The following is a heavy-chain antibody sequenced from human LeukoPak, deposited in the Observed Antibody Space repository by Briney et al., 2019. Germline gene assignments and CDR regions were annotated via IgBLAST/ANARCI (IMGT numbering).Heavy chain of an antibody. CDR3: ARDGPYDYVWGSYRPQIDY. Sequence: GGSLRLSCAASGFTFSSYSMNWVRQAPGKGLEWVSSISSSSSYIYYADSVKGRFTISRDNAKNSLYLQMNSLRAEDTAVYYCARDGPYDYVWGSYRPQIDYWGQGTLVTVSS. CDR1: GFTFSSYS. J-gene: IGHJ4*02. V-gene: IGHV3-21*01. D-gene: IGHD3-16*02. CDR2: ISSSSSYI.